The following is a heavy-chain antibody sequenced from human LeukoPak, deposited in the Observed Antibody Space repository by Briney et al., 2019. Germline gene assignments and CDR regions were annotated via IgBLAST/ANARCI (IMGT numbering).Heavy chain of an antibody. Sequence: SETLSLTCSVSGVSTRSGRHHWARVPQPPGKGLEFIGSLDESGRPYYNAPLKSRVTISEDSSGKQFSLNLSSVTAADTAVYYCARDLGGYPFFMDVWGRGTTVIVSS. CDR3: ARDLGGYPFFMDV. D-gene: IGHD2-15*01. CDR1: GVSTRSGRHH. CDR2: LDESGRP. V-gene: IGHV4-39*07. J-gene: IGHJ6*03.